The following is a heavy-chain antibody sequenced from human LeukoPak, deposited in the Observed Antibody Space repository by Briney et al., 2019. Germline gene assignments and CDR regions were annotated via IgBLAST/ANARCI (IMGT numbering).Heavy chain of an antibody. J-gene: IGHJ4*02. CDR3: TRVKRTTVTHYFDY. CDR1: GFTFGDYA. D-gene: IGHD4-17*01. CDR2: IRSKVYGGTT. Sequence: GGSLRLSCTASGFTFGDYAMSWFRQAPGKGLEWVGFIRSKVYGGTTEYAASVKGRFTISRDDSKSIAYLQMNSLKTEDTAVYYCTRVKRTTVTHYFDYWGQGTLVTVSS. V-gene: IGHV3-49*03.